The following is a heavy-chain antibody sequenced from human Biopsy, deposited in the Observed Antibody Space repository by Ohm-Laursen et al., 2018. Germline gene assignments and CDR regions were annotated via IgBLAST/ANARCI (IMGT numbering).Heavy chain of an antibody. CDR3: ARDRMVTIITLVRADTFDI. D-gene: IGHD3-10*01. CDR1: GYTFTDYS. J-gene: IGHJ3*02. V-gene: IGHV1-2*02. CDR2: VNPNSGAT. Sequence: GSSVKVSCKASGYTFTDYSLHWVRQAPGQGLEWMGWVNPNSGATNYAQEFQGRVTMTSDTSISTAYIELRRLISDDTAVYFCARDRMVTIITLVRADTFDIWGQGTLVSVSS.